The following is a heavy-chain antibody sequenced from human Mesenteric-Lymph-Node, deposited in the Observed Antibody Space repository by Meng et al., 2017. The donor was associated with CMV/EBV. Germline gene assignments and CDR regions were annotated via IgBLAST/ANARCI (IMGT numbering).Heavy chain of an antibody. V-gene: IGHV7-4-1*02. CDR3: ARGMVRGDF. CDR2: INTNTGNP. Sequence: RVACKASGYTFPSYAMSWLRQAPGQGLEWMGWINTNTGNPTYAQGFTGRFVFSLDTSVSAAYLEISSLRTEDTAVYYCARGMVRGDFWGQGALVTVSS. D-gene: IGHD3-10*01. J-gene: IGHJ4*02. CDR1: GYTFPSYA.